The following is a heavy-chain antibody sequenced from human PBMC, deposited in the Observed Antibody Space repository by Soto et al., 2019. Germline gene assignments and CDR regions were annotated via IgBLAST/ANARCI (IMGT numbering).Heavy chain of an antibody. CDR2: IDPTDSYT. Sequence: PGESLKISCKGTGYNFLNYWINWVRQVPGKGLEWMGKIDPTDSYTYYSPSFKGRVSISADKSINTAYLQWRSLKASDTAVYFCARAHTYYYDISGYSKQSFHFDSWGQGTLVTVSS. D-gene: IGHD3-22*01. V-gene: IGHV5-10-1*01. CDR1: GYNFLNYW. CDR3: ARAHTYYYDISGYSKQSFHFDS. J-gene: IGHJ4*02.